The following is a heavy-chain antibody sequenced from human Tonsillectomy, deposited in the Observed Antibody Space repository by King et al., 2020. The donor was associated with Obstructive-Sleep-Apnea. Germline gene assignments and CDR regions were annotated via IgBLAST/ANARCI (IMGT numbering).Heavy chain of an antibody. CDR3: ARQPFYYYGMDV. CDR2: IYYSGST. V-gene: IGHV4-59*08. CDR1: GGSISTYY. J-gene: IGHJ6*02. Sequence: QLQESGPGLVKPSETLSLICNVSGGSISTYYWSWIRQPPGKGLEWIGYIYYSGSTSYNPSLKSRVTISVDTSKNQFSLKLSSVTAADTAVYYCARQPFYYYGMDVWGHGTTVTVSS.